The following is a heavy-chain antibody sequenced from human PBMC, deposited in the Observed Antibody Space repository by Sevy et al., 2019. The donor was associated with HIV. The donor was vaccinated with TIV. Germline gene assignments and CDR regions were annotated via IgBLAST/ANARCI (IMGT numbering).Heavy chain of an antibody. CDR1: GLTFSSYW. D-gene: IGHD2-2*01. Sequence: GGSLRLSCAVSGLTFSSYWMTWVRQAPGKGLEWVANINQGGSQEYYVDSVKGRFTISRDNAKNSLYLQINSLRAEDTAVYYCATILPAGVPAEYFQHWGQGTLVTVSS. V-gene: IGHV3-7*01. J-gene: IGHJ1*01. CDR3: ATILPAGVPAEYFQH. CDR2: INQGGSQE.